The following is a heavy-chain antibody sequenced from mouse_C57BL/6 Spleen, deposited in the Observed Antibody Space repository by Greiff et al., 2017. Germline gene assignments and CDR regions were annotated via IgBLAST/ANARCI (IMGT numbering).Heavy chain of an antibody. CDR3: AHGGWLLRGAMAY. J-gene: IGHJ4*01. Sequence: QVQLQQSGAELARPGASVKLSCKASGYTFTSYGISWVKQRTGQGLEWIGEIYPRSGNTYYNEKFKGKATLTADKSSSTAYMELRSLTSEDSAVYFCAHGGWLLRGAMAYWGQGTSVTVSS. CDR2: IYPRSGNT. V-gene: IGHV1-81*01. D-gene: IGHD2-3*01. CDR1: GYTFTSYG.